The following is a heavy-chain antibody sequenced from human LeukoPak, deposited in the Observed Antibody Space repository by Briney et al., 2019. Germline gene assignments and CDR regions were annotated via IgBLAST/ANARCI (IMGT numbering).Heavy chain of an antibody. CDR1: GYTFTGYY. V-gene: IGHV1-2*02. J-gene: IGHJ3*02. CDR3: ARDFESPGMIFDI. Sequence: ASVKVSCKASGYTFTGYYMHWVRQAPGQGLEWMGWINPNSGGTNYAQKFQGRVTMTRDTTISTAYMELSRLRSDDTAVYYCARDFESPGMIFDIWGQGTMVTVSS. D-gene: IGHD3-22*01. CDR2: INPNSGGT.